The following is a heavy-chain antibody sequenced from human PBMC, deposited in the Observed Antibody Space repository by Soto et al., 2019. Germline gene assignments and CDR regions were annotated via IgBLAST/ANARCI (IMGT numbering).Heavy chain of an antibody. Sequence: SVKVSCKASGFTFTSSAVQWVRQARGQRLEWIGWIVVGSGNTNYAQKFQERVTITRDMSTSTAYMELSSLRSEDTAVYYCAADPPAYCTNGVCYRNYYYGMDVWGQGTTVTVSS. D-gene: IGHD2-8*01. V-gene: IGHV1-58*01. CDR2: IVVGSGNT. J-gene: IGHJ6*02. CDR1: GFTFTSSA. CDR3: AADPPAYCTNGVCYRNYYYGMDV.